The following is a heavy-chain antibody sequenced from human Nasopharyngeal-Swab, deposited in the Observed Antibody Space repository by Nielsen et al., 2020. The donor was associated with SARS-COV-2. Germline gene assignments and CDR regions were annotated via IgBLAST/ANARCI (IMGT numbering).Heavy chain of an antibody. CDR2: ISWDGGST. V-gene: IGHV3-43*01. CDR3: AKGPHSSSWYIYYYGMDV. D-gene: IGHD6-13*01. CDR1: GFTFDDYT. J-gene: IGHJ6*02. Sequence: GESLKISCAASGFTFDDYTMHWVRQAPGKGPEWVSLISWDGGSTYYADSVKGRFTISRDNSKNSLYLQMNSLRTEDTALYYCAKGPHSSSWYIYYYGMDVWGQGTTVTVSS.